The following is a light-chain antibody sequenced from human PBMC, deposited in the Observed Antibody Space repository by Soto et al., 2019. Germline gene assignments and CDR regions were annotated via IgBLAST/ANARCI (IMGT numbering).Light chain of an antibody. J-gene: IGKJ1*01. V-gene: IGKV1-5*03. Sequence: DIQMTQSPSTLSGSVGDRVTITCRASQTISSWLAWYQQKPGKAPKLLIYKASTLKSGVPSRFSGSGSGKEFTLTISSLQPEAFETYYCQHYNSYSASFGQGTKVDIK. CDR1: QTISSW. CDR3: QHYNSYSAS. CDR2: KAS.